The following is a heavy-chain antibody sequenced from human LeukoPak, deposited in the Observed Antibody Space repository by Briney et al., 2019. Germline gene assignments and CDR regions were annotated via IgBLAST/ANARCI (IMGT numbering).Heavy chain of an antibody. J-gene: IGHJ4*02. CDR1: GFTFDNYA. V-gene: IGHV3-9*03. D-gene: IGHD6-19*01. Sequence: GGSLRLSCATSGFTFDNYAMHWVRQAPGKGLEWVSGITWNSGSIAYADSVKGRFTISRDNAKNSLFLQMNSLTADDVAFYYCTRSTGWYNYFDYWGQGALVTVSS. CDR3: TRSTGWYNYFDY. CDR2: ITWNSGSI.